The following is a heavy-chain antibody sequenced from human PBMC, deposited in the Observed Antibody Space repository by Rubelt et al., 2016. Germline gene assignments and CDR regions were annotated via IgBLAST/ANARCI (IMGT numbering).Heavy chain of an antibody. J-gene: IGHJ2*01. Sequence: EVQLVESGGGLVQPGGSLRLSCAASGFTFSSYDMHWVRQAPGNGLEWVSAIGTAGDTYYPGSVKGRFTISRENAKNSLYLQMNSLRAGDTAVYYCARVKSVGSSSWYEIGYFDLWGRGTLVTVSS. CDR2: IGTAGDT. CDR1: GFTFSSYD. D-gene: IGHD6-13*01. V-gene: IGHV3-13*01. CDR3: ARVKSVGSSSWYEIGYFDL.